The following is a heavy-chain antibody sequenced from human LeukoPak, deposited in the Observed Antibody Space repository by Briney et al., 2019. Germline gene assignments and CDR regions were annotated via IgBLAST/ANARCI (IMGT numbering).Heavy chain of an antibody. D-gene: IGHD6-13*01. CDR1: GGTFSSYA. V-gene: IGHV1-69*13. Sequence: GASVKVSCKASGGTFSSYAISWVRQAPGQGLEWTGGIIPIFGTANYAQKFQGRVTITADESTSTAYMELSSLRSEDTAVYYCARDQGAAAGDHDAFDIWGQGTMVTVSS. J-gene: IGHJ3*02. CDR2: IIPIFGTA. CDR3: ARDQGAAAGDHDAFDI.